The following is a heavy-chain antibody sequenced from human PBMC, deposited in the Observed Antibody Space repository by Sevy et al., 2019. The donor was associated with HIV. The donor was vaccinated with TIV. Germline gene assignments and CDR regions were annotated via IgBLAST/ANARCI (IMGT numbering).Heavy chain of an antibody. CDR2: FDPEDGET. CDR3: ATTREYYEDSSGYLDF. D-gene: IGHD3-22*01. J-gene: IGHJ4*02. Sequence: ASVKVSCKVSGKTLSELSMHWVRQAPGKGLEWMGRFDPEDGETIYAQKFQGRVTLTEDTSTDTAYMELRSLKSEDTAVYYCATTREYYEDSSGYLDFWGQGTLVAVSS. V-gene: IGHV1-24*01. CDR1: GKTLSELS.